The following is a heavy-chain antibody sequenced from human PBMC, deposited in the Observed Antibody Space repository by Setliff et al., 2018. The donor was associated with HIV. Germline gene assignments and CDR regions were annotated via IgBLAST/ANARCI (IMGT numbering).Heavy chain of an antibody. CDR3: ARRTFGSGRFDP. J-gene: IGHJ5*02. CDR2: VHSTLST. Sequence: SETLSLTCTVSGDSMTSGSFYWSWVRQPAGKGLEWIGQVHSTLSTNYNPSLKSRLSISADTSKNQFSLNLRFVTAADTALYYCARRTFGSGRFDPWGQGTPVTVPS. V-gene: IGHV4-61*09. D-gene: IGHD6-19*01. CDR1: GDSMTSGSFY.